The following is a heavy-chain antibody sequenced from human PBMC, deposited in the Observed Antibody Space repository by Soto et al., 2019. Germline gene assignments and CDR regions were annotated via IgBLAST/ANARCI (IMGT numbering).Heavy chain of an antibody. CDR3: ASTCGGLRDEECY. D-gene: IGHD4-17*01. Sequence: SETLSLTCTVSGGSISSSSYYWGWIRQPPGKGLEWIGSIYYSGSTYYNPSLKSRVTISVDTSKNQFSLKLSSVTAADTAVYYCASTCGGLRDEECYWGQGTLVTVSS. CDR1: GGSISSSSYY. V-gene: IGHV4-39*01. J-gene: IGHJ4*02. CDR2: IYYSGST.